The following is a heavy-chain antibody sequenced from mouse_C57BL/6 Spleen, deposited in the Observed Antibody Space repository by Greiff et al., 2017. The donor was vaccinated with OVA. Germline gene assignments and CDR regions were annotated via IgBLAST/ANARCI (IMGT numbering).Heavy chain of an antibody. Sequence: EVQRVESGGGLVQPGGSMKLSCAASGFTFSDAWMDWVRQSPEKGLEWVAEIRNKANNHATYYAESVKGRFTISRDDSKSSVYLQMNSLRAEDTGIYYCTRGGLRRNYAMDYWGQGTSVTVSS. V-gene: IGHV6-6*01. CDR3: TRGGLRRNYAMDY. D-gene: IGHD2-4*01. CDR1: GFTFSDAW. CDR2: IRNKANNHAT. J-gene: IGHJ4*01.